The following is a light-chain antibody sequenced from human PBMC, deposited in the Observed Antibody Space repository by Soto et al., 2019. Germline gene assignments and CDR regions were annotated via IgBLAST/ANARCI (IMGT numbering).Light chain of an antibody. Sequence: EIVLTQSPGTLSLSPGERATLSCTAKQSVSSSYLAWYQQKAGQAPRLLIYGASSRAAGIPDRFSGSGSGTDFTLTISRLEPEDFAVYYCQQYASSPRTFGQGTKVEIK. V-gene: IGKV3-20*01. CDR3: QQYASSPRT. J-gene: IGKJ1*01. CDR2: GAS. CDR1: QSVSSSY.